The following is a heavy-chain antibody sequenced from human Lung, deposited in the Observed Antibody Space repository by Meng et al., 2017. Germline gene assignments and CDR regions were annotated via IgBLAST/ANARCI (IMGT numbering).Heavy chain of an antibody. J-gene: IGHJ2*01. D-gene: IGHD3-10*01. Sequence: VRPQESGPGLVKPSQTLSLTCTVSGGSISSGGYYWSWIRQHPGKGLEWIGYIYYSGSTYYNPSLKSRVTISVDTSKNQFSLKLSSVTAADTAVYYCAREPYYYGSGSYSSYWYFDLWGRGTLVTVSS. CDR2: IYYSGST. CDR1: GGSISSGGYY. V-gene: IGHV4-31*03. CDR3: AREPYYYGSGSYSSYWYFDL.